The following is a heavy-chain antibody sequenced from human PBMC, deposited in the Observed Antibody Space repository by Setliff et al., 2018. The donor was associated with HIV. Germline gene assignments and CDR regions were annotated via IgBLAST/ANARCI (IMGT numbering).Heavy chain of an antibody. J-gene: IGHJ4*02. Sequence: ASVKVSCKASGYTFTSYALHWVRQAPEQRLEWMGWINAGNGHTKYSQKFQGRVSITRDTSASTAYMELSSLRSEDTAVYYCARVSGLSGELLYFDYWGLGTLVTV. CDR3: ARVSGLSGELLYFDY. V-gene: IGHV1-3*01. CDR1: GYTFTSYA. D-gene: IGHD1-26*01. CDR2: INAGNGHT.